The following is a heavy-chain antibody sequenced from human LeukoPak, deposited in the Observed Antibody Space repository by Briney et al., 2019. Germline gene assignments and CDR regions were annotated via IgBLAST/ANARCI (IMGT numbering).Heavy chain of an antibody. V-gene: IGHV1-2*02. Sequence: ASVKVSCKASGYTFTGYYIHWVRQAPGQGLEWMGWINPNGGDTSYPQSFQGRVTMTRDTSISTTYMELSRLKSDDTAVYYCARGPNVNYFDLWGRGTLVTVSS. CDR2: INPNGGDT. D-gene: IGHD3-10*02. CDR3: ARGPNVNYFDL. J-gene: IGHJ2*01. CDR1: GYTFTGYY.